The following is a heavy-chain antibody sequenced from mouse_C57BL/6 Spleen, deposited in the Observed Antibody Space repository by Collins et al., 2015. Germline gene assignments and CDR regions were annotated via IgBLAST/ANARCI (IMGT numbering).Heavy chain of an antibody. Sequence: EVQLVESGGDLVKPGGSLKLSCAASGFTFSSYGMSWVRQTPDKRLEWVATISSGGSYTYYPDSVKGRFTISRDNAKNTLYLQMSSLKSEDTAMYYCARHENYGSLDYWGQGTTLTVSS. CDR2: ISSGGSYT. V-gene: IGHV5-6*01. J-gene: IGHJ2*01. CDR3: ARHENYGSLDY. D-gene: IGHD1-1*01. CDR1: GFTFSSYG.